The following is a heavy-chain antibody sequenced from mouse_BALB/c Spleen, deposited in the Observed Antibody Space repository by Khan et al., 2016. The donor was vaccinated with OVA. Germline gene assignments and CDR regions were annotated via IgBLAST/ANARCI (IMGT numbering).Heavy chain of an antibody. Sequence: QVQRQQSGAELVRPGVSVKISCKGSGYTFTDYAMHWVKQSHAKRLEWTGVISTHYGAASYTQKFTGKSTMTVDKSSSTAYMELARLTSEDSAIYYWARGNSEYRFACWGQGTRVTVSA. CDR1: GYTFTDYA. J-gene: IGHJ3*01. CDR2: ISTHYGAA. V-gene: IGHV1S137*01. CDR3: ARGNSEYRFAC. D-gene: IGHD2-10*02.